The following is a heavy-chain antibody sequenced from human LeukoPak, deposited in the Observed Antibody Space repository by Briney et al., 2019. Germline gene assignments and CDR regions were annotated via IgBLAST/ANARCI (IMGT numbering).Heavy chain of an antibody. CDR3: AREQYYYDSSGSGFDY. CDR1: GYTFTGYY. CDR2: INPNSGGT. V-gene: IGHV1-2*06. J-gene: IGHJ4*02. D-gene: IGHD3-22*01. Sequence: ASVKVSRKASGYTFTGYYMHWVRQAPGQGLEWMGRINPNSGGTNYAQKFQGRVTMTRDTSISTAYMELSRLRSDDTAVYYCAREQYYYDSSGSGFDYWGQGTLVTVSS.